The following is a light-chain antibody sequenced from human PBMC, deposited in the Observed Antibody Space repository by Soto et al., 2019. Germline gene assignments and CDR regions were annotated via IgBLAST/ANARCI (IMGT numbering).Light chain of an antibody. CDR1: SSDVGGYNY. V-gene: IGLV2-14*03. CDR2: DVI. J-gene: IGLJ1*01. Sequence: QSVLTQPASVSASPGQSITISCTGTSSDVGGYNYVSWYQHHPGKAPKLMIFDVIYRPSGVSDRFSGSKFGNTASLTISGLQAEDEADYYCTSYTVSSTLVFGTGTKVTVL. CDR3: TSYTVSSTLV.